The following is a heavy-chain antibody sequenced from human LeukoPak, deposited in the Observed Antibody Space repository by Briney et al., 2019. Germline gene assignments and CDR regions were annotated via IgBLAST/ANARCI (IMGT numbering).Heavy chain of an antibody. J-gene: IGHJ4*02. CDR2: IYYSGST. CDR3: ARRELTEPYYDFWSGYPFDY. V-gene: IGHV4-39*01. CDR1: GGSISSSSYY. Sequence: PSETLSLTCTVSGGSISSSSYYWGWLRQPPGKGLEWIGSIYYSGSTYYNPSLKSRVTISVDTSKNQFSLKLSSVTAADTAVYYCARRELTEPYYDFWSGYPFDYWGQGTLVTVSS. D-gene: IGHD3-3*01.